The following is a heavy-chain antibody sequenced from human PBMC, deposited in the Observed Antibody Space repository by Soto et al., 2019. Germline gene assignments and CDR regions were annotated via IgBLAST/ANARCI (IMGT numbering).Heavy chain of an antibody. CDR1: GGSISSGCYY. V-gene: IGHV4-31*03. J-gene: IGHJ6*02. D-gene: IGHD3-10*01. Sequence: PSLTCTVSGGSISSGCYYWSWIRQHPGKGLEWIGYIYYSGSTYYNPSLKSRVTISVDTSKNQFSLKLSSVTAADTAVYYCARDARWFGELLNYYGMDVWGQGTTVTVSS. CDR2: IYYSGST. CDR3: ARDARWFGELLNYYGMDV.